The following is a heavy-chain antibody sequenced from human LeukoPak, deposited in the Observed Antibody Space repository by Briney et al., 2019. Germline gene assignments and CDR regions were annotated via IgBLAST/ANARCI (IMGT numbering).Heavy chain of an antibody. J-gene: IGHJ4*02. D-gene: IGHD1-14*01. Sequence: PGGSLRLSCATSRFTFSNAWMSWVRQAPGKGLEWVGRIRSKTDGGTIDYAAPVKGRFTISRDDSKNTLFLQMNSLKTEDTAVYYCTTAREPYWGQGTLVTVSS. V-gene: IGHV3-15*01. CDR3: TTAREPY. CDR1: RFTFSNAW. CDR2: IRSKTDGGTI.